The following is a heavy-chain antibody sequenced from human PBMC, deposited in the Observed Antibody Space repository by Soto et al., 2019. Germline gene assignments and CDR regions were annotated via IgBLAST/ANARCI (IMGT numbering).Heavy chain of an antibody. V-gene: IGHV3-30*03. J-gene: IGHJ5*02. CDR1: GFTFSTYG. Sequence: QVQLVESGGGVVQPGKSLRLSCAASGFTFSTYGMHWVRQAPGKGLEWVAVISYDGSNKYYADSVKGRFTISRDNSKNTLYLHMNSRRTEDTAMYDCARDRLGNGWYFVYGDWCEPWGQGTLVTVYS. CDR3: ARDRLGNGWYFVYGDWCEP. CDR2: ISYDGSNK. D-gene: IGHD6-19*01.